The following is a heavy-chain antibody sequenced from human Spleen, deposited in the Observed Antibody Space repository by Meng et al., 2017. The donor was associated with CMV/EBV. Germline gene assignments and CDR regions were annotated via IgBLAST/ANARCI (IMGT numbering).Heavy chain of an antibody. D-gene: IGHD5-18*01. CDR2: ISSSGRTR. CDR3: ATREGDTAPFDY. Sequence: GGSLRLSCSASGFTFNKYSFNWVRQAPGKELDWVSYISSSGRTRYYSDSVKGRFTISRDTAKDSVFLQMNSLRADDTAVYYCATREGDTAPFDYWGQGTLVTVSS. CDR1: GFTFNKYS. V-gene: IGHV3-48*04. J-gene: IGHJ4*02.